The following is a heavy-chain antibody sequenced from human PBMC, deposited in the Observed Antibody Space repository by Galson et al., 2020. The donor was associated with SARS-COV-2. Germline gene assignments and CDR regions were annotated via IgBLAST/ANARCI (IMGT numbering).Heavy chain of an antibody. J-gene: IGHJ5*01. D-gene: IGHD2-15*01. CDR1: GFTFAGFA. CDR3: ARGSQARFRMPHGKPRVKFVS. Sequence: GGSLRLSCEASGFTFAGFAITWVRQAPGTGLEWVSGVSGSGADSYYADAVKVRFIITRDNSKNAIYLQMNSLRAEDTAVYFCARGSQARFRMPHGKPRVKFVSWGQGTLVTFSS. V-gene: IGHV3-23*01. CDR2: VSGSGADS.